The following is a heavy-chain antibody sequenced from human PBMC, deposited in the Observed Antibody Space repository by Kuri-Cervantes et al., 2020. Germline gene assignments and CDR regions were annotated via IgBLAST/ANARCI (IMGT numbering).Heavy chain of an antibody. CDR2: ISWNSGSI. V-gene: IGHV3-9*01. CDR1: GFTFDDYA. Sequence: SLKISCAASGFTFDDYAMHWVRQAPGKGLEWVSGISWNSGSIGYADSVKGRFTISRDNSKNTLYLQMNSLRAEDTAVYYCAKEMTTEGNSWGHGTLVTGSS. J-gene: IGHJ5*01. D-gene: IGHD4-11*01. CDR3: AKEMTTEGNS.